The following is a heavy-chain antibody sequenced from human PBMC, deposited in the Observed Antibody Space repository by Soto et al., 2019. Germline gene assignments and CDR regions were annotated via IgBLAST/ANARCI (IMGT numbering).Heavy chain of an antibody. J-gene: IGHJ6*02. V-gene: IGHV5-51*01. CDR3: ARYPTLTDYFFHGMDV. CDR2: IYPGDSDT. Sequence: HGESLKISCKGSGYTFTNYWIVWVRQIPGKGLEWMGIIYPGDSDTRYSPPFQGQVTISADRSISTAYLQWSSLKASDTGMYYCARYPTLTDYFFHGMDVWGQGTTVTVSS. CDR1: GYTFTNYW. D-gene: IGHD4-17*01.